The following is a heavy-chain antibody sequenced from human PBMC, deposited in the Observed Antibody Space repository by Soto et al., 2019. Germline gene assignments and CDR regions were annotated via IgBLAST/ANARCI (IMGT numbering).Heavy chain of an antibody. J-gene: IGHJ4*02. CDR2: ISGSGGST. CDR3: ANRYCSSTSCQFDY. D-gene: IGHD2-2*01. Sequence: AISGSGGSTYYADSVKGRFTISRDNSKNTLYLQMNSLRAEDTAVYYCANRYCSSTSCQFDYWGQGTLVTVSS. V-gene: IGHV3-23*01.